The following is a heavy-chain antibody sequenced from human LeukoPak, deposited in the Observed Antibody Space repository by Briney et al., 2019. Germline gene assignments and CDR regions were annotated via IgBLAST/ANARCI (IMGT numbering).Heavy chain of an antibody. Sequence: SETLSLTCTVSGGSISSSSYYWGWIRQPPGKGLEWLGSIYYSGSTYYNPSLKSRVTISVDTSKNQFSLKLSSVTAADTAVYYCARGIAAAGGYYFDYWGQGTLVTVSS. CDR1: GGSISSSSYY. V-gene: IGHV4-39*01. D-gene: IGHD6-13*01. J-gene: IGHJ4*02. CDR2: IYYSGST. CDR3: ARGIAAAGGYYFDY.